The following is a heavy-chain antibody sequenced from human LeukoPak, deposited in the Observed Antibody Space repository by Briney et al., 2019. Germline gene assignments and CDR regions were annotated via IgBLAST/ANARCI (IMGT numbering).Heavy chain of an antibody. CDR1: GGSFSGCY. D-gene: IGHD3-3*02. V-gene: IGHV4-34*01. Sequence: SETLSLTCAVYGGSFSGCYWSWIRQPPGKGLEWIGEINHSGSTNYNPSLKSRVTISVDTSKNQFSLKLSSVTAADTAVYYCARGLSVWGQGTLVTVSS. CDR3: ARGLSV. J-gene: IGHJ4*02. CDR2: INHSGST.